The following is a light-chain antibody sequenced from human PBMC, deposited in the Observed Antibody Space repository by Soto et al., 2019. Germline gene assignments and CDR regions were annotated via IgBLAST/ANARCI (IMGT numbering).Light chain of an antibody. CDR3: SSYSSSSTVYV. CDR2: EVS. CDR1: SSDVGGYNY. V-gene: IGLV2-8*01. J-gene: IGLJ1*01. Sequence: QSALTQSPSASGSPGQSVTISCTGTSSDVGGYNYVSWYQQHPGKAPKRMIYEVSKRPSGVPDLFSGSKSGNTASLTVSGLQAEDEADYYCSSYSSSSTVYVFGTGTKVTVL.